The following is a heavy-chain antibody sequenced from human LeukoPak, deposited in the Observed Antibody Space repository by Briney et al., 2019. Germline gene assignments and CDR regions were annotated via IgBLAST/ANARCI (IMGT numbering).Heavy chain of an antibody. CDR2: IIPIFGTA. Sequence: ASVKVSCKASGYTFTGYYMHWVRQAPGQGLEWMGGIIPIFGTANYAQKFQGRVTITADKSTSTAYMELSSLRSEDTAVYYCARGLNYYGSGSYFPYHYMDVWGKGTTVTISS. J-gene: IGHJ6*03. CDR1: GYTFTGYY. D-gene: IGHD3-10*01. CDR3: ARGLNYYGSGSYFPYHYMDV. V-gene: IGHV1-69*06.